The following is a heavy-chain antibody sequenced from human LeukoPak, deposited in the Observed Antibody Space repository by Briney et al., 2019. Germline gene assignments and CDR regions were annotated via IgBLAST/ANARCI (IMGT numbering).Heavy chain of an antibody. J-gene: IGHJ4*02. D-gene: IGHD2-2*01. CDR3: ARFYCSRTNCYFDY. CDR2: ISSNGGST. CDR1: GFTFSTYT. V-gene: IGHV3-64*02. Sequence: GGSLRLSCVASGFTFSTYTMDWVRQAPGKGLEYVSAISSNGGSTYYADSVNGRFTVSRDNSKSTLYLQMGSLRAEDMAVYYRARFYCSRTNCYFDYWGQGTLVTVSS.